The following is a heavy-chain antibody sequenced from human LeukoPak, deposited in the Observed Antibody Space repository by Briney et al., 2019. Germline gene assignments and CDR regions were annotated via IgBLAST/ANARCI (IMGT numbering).Heavy chain of an antibody. J-gene: IGHJ4*02. D-gene: IGHD3-10*01. V-gene: IGHV3-30*18. CDR3: AKDVDPFGSGSYVEGFDY. Sequence: GGSLRLSCAASGFTFSSYGMHWVRQAPGKGLVWVAVISFDASNKYYADSVKGRFTISRDNSKNTLYLQMNSLRAEDTAVYYCAKDVDPFGSGSYVEGFDYWGQGTLVTVSS. CDR1: GFTFSSYG. CDR2: ISFDASNK.